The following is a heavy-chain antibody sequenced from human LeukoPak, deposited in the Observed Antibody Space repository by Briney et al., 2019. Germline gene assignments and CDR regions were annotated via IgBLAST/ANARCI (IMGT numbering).Heavy chain of an antibody. CDR1: GGSFSGYY. Sequence: SETLTLTCAVYGGSFSGYYWSWIRQPPGKGLEWIGEINHSGSTNYNPSLKSRVTISVDTSKNQFSLKLSSVTAADTAVYYCARIYGSGYYLDYWGQGTLVTVSS. J-gene: IGHJ4*02. D-gene: IGHD3-10*01. CDR2: INHSGST. CDR3: ARIYGSGYYLDY. V-gene: IGHV4-34*01.